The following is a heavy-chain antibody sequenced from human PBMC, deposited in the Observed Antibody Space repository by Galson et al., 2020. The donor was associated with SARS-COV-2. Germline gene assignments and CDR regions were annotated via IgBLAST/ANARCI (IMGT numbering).Heavy chain of an antibody. V-gene: IGHV3-33*01. Sequence: GSLRLSCAASGFTFSDYGMHWVRQTPDKGLEWVAVIWYDGSNENYADAVKGRFSISRDNSKNTLYLQMNSLRAEDTAVYYCSTGRSGYPTNYWGQGTLVTVSS. CDR1: GFTFSDYG. J-gene: IGHJ4*02. CDR2: IWYDGSNE. CDR3: STGRSGYPTNY. D-gene: IGHD3-22*01.